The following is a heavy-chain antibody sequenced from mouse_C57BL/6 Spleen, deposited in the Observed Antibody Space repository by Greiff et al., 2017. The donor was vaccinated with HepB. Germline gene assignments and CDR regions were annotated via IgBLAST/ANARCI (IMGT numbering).Heavy chain of an antibody. CDR2: IYPGDGDT. CDR1: GYAFSSSW. CDR3: ARSQFITTVVAVYYAMDY. V-gene: IGHV1-82*01. Sequence: VQLQQSGPELVKPGASVKISCKASGYAFSSSWMNWVKQRPGKGLEWIGRIYPGDGDTNYNGKFKGKATLTADKSSSTAYMQLSSLTSEDSAVYFCARSQFITTVVAVYYAMDYWGQGTSVTVSS. D-gene: IGHD1-1*01. J-gene: IGHJ4*01.